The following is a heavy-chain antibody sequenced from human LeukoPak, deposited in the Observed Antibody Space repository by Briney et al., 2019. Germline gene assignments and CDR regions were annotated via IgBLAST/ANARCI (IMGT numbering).Heavy chain of an antibody. J-gene: IGHJ5*02. CDR3: ARATAMVRGVILVWFDP. Sequence: SETLSLTCAVSGGSISSSNWWSWVRQPPGKGLEWIGEIYHSGSTNYNPSLKSRVTISVDKSKNQFSLKLSSVTAADTAVYYCARATAMVRGVILVWFDPWGQGTLVTVSS. CDR1: GGSISSSNW. V-gene: IGHV4-4*02. CDR2: IYHSGST. D-gene: IGHD3-10*01.